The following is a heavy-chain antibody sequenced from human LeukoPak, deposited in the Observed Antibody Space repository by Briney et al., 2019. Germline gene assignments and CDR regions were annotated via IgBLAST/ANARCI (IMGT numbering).Heavy chain of an antibody. Sequence: PSETLSLACTVSGGSITFGSYYWTWIRQPAGKGLEWIGRIYTSGRTFYNPSLKSRVTISMDTSMNQFSLRLNSVTAADTAVYYCARARVIPASFDDWGQGALVTVSS. J-gene: IGHJ4*02. V-gene: IGHV4-61*02. CDR1: GGSITFGSYY. CDR2: IYTSGRT. CDR3: ARARVIPASFDD. D-gene: IGHD3-16*02.